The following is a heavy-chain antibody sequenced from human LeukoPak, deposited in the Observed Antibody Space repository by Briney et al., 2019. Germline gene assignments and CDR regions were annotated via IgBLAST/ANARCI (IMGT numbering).Heavy chain of an antibody. CDR2: INHSGST. D-gene: IGHD3-22*01. J-gene: IGHJ3*02. CDR1: GGSFSGYY. CDR3: ARGPPHTYYYDSSGYYNDAFDI. Sequence: SETLSLTCAVYGGSFSGYYWSWIRQPPGKGLEWIGEINHSGSTNYNPSLKSRVTISVDTSKNQFSLKLSSVTAADTAVYYCARGPPHTYYYDSSGYYNDAFDIWGQGTMVTVPS. V-gene: IGHV4-34*01.